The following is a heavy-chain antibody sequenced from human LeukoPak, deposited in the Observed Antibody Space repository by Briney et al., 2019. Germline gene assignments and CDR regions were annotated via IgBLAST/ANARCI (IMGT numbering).Heavy chain of an antibody. D-gene: IGHD3-3*01. CDR1: GYTFTSYG. CDR2: ISAYNGNT. Sequence: GASVKVSCKASGYTFTSYGISWVRQAPGQGLEWMGWISAYNGNTNYAQKFQGRVTMTRDTSISTAYMELSRLRSDDTAVYYCARASGRDDFWSGNDYWGQGTLVTVSS. V-gene: IGHV1-18*01. CDR3: ARASGRDDFWSGNDY. J-gene: IGHJ4*02.